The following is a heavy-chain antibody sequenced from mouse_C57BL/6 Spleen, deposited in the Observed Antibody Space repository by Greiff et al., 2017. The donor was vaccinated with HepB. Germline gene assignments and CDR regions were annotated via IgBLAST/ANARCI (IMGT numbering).Heavy chain of an antibody. CDR1: GFTFSDYG. V-gene: IGHV5-17*01. J-gene: IGHJ3*01. CDR2: ISSGSSTI. CDR3: ARTYYGNSWFAY. D-gene: IGHD2-10*01. Sequence: EVKLVETGGGLVKPGGSLKLSCAASGFTFSDYGMHWVRQAPEKGLEWVAYISSGSSTIYYADTVKGRFTISRDNAKNTLFLQMTSLRSEDTAMYYCARTYYGNSWFAYWGQGTLVTVSA.